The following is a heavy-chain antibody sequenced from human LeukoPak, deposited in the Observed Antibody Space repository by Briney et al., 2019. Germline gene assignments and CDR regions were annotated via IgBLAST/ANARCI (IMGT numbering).Heavy chain of an antibody. CDR1: GFTFSSYT. CDR3: AKDKKIRFSPPAPDY. D-gene: IGHD3-3*01. Sequence: PGGSLRLSCVASGFTFSSYTMNWVRQAPGKGLEWVSSISGNGVGTYYADSVKGRFTISRDNSWNTLYLQMNSLRAEDTAVYYCAKDKKIRFSPPAPDYWGQGTLVTVSS. J-gene: IGHJ4*02. V-gene: IGHV3-23*01. CDR2: ISGNGVGT.